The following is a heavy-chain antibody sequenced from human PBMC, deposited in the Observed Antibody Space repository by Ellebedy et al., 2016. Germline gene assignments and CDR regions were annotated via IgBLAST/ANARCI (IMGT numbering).Heavy chain of an antibody. CDR3: LSTTRSRSFDI. D-gene: IGHD3-3*01. J-gene: IGHJ3*02. V-gene: IGHV3-7*02. Sequence: GESLKISCAASGFSFSSYYLFWVRQAPGKGLECLASINQDGSSIQYVDSVRGRLTISRDNAENSLYLQMNSLRVEDTAIYYCLSTTRSRSFDIWGQGTMVTVSS. CDR1: GFSFSSYY. CDR2: INQDGSSI.